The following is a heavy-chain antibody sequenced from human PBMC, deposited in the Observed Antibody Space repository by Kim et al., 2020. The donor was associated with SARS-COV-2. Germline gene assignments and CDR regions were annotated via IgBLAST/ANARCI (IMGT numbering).Heavy chain of an antibody. Sequence: EQKFQGRVTITADKSTSTAYMELSSLRSEDTAVYYCARVGGANWNDEYDYWGQGTLVTVSS. J-gene: IGHJ4*02. CDR3: ARVGGANWNDEYDY. D-gene: IGHD1-1*01. V-gene: IGHV1-69*04.